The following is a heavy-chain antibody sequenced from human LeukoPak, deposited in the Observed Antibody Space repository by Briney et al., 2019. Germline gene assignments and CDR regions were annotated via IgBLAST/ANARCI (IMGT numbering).Heavy chain of an antibody. CDR1: GYPFSYYG. Sequence: HPGGSLRLSCAASGYPFSYYGIHWVRQAPGKGLEWVAVKSPHANYEYYADSVQGRFTISRDHSKHTIYLQMNSLRDEDTAVYYCARDWIDRSLDYWGQGTLVTVSS. CDR2: KSPHANYE. D-gene: IGHD2-2*03. V-gene: IGHV3-33*01. J-gene: IGHJ4*02. CDR3: ARDWIDRSLDY.